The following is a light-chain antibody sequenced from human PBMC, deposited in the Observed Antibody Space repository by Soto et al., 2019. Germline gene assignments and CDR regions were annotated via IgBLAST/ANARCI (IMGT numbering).Light chain of an antibody. CDR3: KSDGMSLSGSGV. V-gene: IGLV1-40*01. J-gene: IGLJ3*02. CDR2: GNS. CDR1: SSNIGAGYD. Sequence: QSVLTQPPSVSGAPGQRVTISCTGSSSNIGAGYDVHWYQQLPGTAPKLLIYGNSNRPSGVPDRFSGSKSGTSASLAITGLQAEDEADYYCKSDGMSLSGSGVFGGGTTLTVL.